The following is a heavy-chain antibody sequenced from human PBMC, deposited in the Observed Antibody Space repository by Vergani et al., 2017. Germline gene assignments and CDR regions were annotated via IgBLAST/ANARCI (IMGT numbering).Heavy chain of an antibody. V-gene: IGHV4-39*01. Sequence: QLHLQDSGPGLVKPSETLSLTCTVSGSSITSSSYYWGWIRQPPGKGLEWIGNICHCGGAYYNPSLKGRVTISVDTSTNQFSLELTSVTAADTAIYFCARTESFILRYFHWALWGQGTLVTVSS. D-gene: IGHD3-9*01. J-gene: IGHJ4*02. CDR2: ICHCGGA. CDR3: ARTESFILRYFHWAL. CDR1: GSSITSSSYY.